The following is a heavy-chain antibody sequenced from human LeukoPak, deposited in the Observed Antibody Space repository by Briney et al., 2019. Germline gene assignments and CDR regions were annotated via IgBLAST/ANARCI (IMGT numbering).Heavy chain of an antibody. J-gene: IGHJ4*02. D-gene: IGHD2-2*01. Sequence: SGSLRLSCAASEFTFSSYWMHWVSQAPGKGLVSVSCISPDGSRSDYADSVKGRVTTSRDNDMNTLYLQMSSLRVEETAVYYCVRGTSAWKEVDYWGQGTRVAVS. CDR2: ISPDGSRS. CDR1: EFTFSSYW. CDR3: VRGTSAWKEVDY. V-gene: IGHV3-74*01.